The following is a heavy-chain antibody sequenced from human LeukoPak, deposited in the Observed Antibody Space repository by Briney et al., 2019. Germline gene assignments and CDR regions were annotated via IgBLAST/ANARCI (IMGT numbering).Heavy chain of an antibody. V-gene: IGHV1-69*06. Sequence: SVEVSCKASGGPLNTYVIDWVRQAPGHGLEWMGRIIPLFGAPSYAQRFQGNVTISADKSTDTTYMELTRLTSEDTAVYYCTMGPTASLGRPFERWGQGTLVTVSS. J-gene: IGHJ4*02. CDR3: TMGPTASLGRPFER. CDR1: GGPLNTYV. D-gene: IGHD3-9*01. CDR2: IIPLFGAP.